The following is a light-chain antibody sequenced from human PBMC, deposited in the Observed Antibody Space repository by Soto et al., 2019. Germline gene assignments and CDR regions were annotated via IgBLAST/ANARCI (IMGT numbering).Light chain of an antibody. CDR2: DAS. J-gene: IGKJ1*01. CDR3: QQRYSWPRT. V-gene: IGKV3-11*01. CDR1: QSISSE. Sequence: EIVLTQSPATLSLSPGERATLSCRASQSISSELAWYQQKPGRAPRLLIYDASNRATGIPGRFSGSGSGTDFTLTISSLEPEDFAVYFCQQRYSWPRTFGQGTKVEIK.